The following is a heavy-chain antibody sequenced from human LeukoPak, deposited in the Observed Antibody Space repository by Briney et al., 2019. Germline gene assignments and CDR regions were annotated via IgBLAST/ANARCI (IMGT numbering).Heavy chain of an antibody. CDR2: IIPIFGTA. V-gene: IGHV1-69*01. CDR1: GGTFSSYA. D-gene: IGHD2-2*02. Sequence: ASVKVSCKASGGTFSSYAISWVRQAPGQGLEWMGGIIPIFGTANYAQKFQGRVTITADESTSTAYMELSSLRSEDTAVYYCARGGCSSTCCYRERSWFFDYWGQGTLVTVSS. CDR3: ARGGCSSTCCYRERSWFFDY. J-gene: IGHJ4*02.